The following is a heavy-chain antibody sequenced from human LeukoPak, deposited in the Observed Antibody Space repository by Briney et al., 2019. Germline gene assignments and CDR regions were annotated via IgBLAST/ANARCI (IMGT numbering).Heavy chain of an antibody. J-gene: IGHJ4*02. CDR2: IYSGGST. Sequence: GGSLRLSCAASGFTVSSNYRRWVRQAPGKGLEWVSVIYSGGSTYYADSVKGRFTISRDNSKNTLYLQMNSLRAEDTAVYYCARETGGNWNRIDYWGQGTLVTVSS. V-gene: IGHV3-53*01. D-gene: IGHD1/OR15-1a*01. CDR3: ARETGGNWNRIDY. CDR1: GFTVSSNY.